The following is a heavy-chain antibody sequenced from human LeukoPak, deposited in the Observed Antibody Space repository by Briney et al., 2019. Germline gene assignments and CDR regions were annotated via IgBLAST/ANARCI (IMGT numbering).Heavy chain of an antibody. Sequence: PSETLPLTCTVSGGSISSSSYYWGWIRQPPGKGLEWIGSIYYSGSTYYNPSLKSRVTISVDTSKNQFSLKLSSVTAADTAVYYCARGGPSPIDYWGRGILVTVSS. CDR3: ARGGPSPIDY. CDR2: IYYSGST. J-gene: IGHJ4*02. V-gene: IGHV4-39*07. D-gene: IGHD1-26*01. CDR1: GGSISSSSYY.